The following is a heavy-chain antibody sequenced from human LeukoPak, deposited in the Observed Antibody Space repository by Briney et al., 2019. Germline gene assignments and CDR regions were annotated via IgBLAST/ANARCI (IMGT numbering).Heavy chain of an antibody. CDR2: IRYDGSNK. CDR3: AKDLDTTDYYFDY. J-gene: IGHJ4*02. D-gene: IGHD4-17*01. CDR1: GFTFSSYG. Sequence: PGGSLRLSCAASGFTFSSYGMHWVRQAPGKGLEWVAFIRYDGSNKYYADSVKGRFTISRDNSKNTLYLQMNSLRAEDTAVYYCAKDLDTTDYYFDYWGQGTLVTVSS. V-gene: IGHV3-30*02.